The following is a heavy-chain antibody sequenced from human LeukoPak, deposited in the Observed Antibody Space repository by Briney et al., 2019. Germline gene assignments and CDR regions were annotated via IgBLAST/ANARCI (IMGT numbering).Heavy chain of an antibody. D-gene: IGHD6-19*01. CDR1: GFTFNNYA. CDR3: AKVRVSIAVALKPDFDY. CDR2: ISGSGGPT. J-gene: IGHJ4*02. V-gene: IGHV3-23*01. Sequence: GGSLRLSCAASGFTFNNYAMGWVRQAQGKGLEWVSSISGSGGPTYYADSVKGRFTISRDNSKNTLYLQMNSLRAEDTAVYYCAKVRVSIAVALKPDFDYWGQGTLVTVSS.